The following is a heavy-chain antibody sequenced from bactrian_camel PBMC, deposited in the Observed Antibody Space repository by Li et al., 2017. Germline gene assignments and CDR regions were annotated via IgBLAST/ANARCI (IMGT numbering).Heavy chain of an antibody. J-gene: IGHJ4*01. CDR3: AADENYAPCSDYSV. V-gene: IGHV3S53*01. CDR1: GYRYSPYC. D-gene: IGHD4*01. CDR2: IEGDGGL. Sequence: QVQLVESGGGLVKPGGSLRLSCAASGYRYSPYCMGWFRQAPGKERQGVAFIEGDGGLNYADYVKGRFTISRDNAKNTLYLQMNSLKPEDTAMYYCAADENYAPCSDYSVWGQGTQVTVS.